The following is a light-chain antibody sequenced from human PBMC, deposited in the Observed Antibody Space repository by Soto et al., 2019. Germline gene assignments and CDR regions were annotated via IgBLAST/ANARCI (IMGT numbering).Light chain of an antibody. Sequence: DSQMTQYPSTLSASIGDRVTITCRASQSISSWLAWYQQKPGKAPKLLISKASTLQSGVPPRFSGSGSGTECTLTISSLQPDDFATYYGQQYESYPMTFGGGTKVEIK. CDR3: QQYESYPMT. CDR1: QSISSW. V-gene: IGKV1-5*03. J-gene: IGKJ4*01. CDR2: KAS.